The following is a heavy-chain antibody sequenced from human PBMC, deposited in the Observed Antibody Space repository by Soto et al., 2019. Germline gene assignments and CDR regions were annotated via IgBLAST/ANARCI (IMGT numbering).Heavy chain of an antibody. CDR1: GFTFSSYA. J-gene: IGHJ4*02. CDR3: SKDGRFLEWANFDY. D-gene: IGHD3-3*01. V-gene: IGHV3-23*01. Sequence: GGSLRLSCAASGFTFSSYAMSWVRQAPGKGLEWVSAISGSGGSTYYADSVKGRFTISRDNSKNTLYLQMNSLRAEDTAVYYCSKDGRFLEWANFDYSGQGTLDTVSS. CDR2: ISGSGGST.